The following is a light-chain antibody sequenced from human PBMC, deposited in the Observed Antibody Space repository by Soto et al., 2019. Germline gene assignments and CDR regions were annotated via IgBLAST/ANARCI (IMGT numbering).Light chain of an antibody. CDR2: DAS. J-gene: IGKJ1*01. CDR1: QSVSIY. CDR3: QQRSNRSPWT. V-gene: IGKV3-11*01. Sequence: EIVLTQSPSTLSLSPGERATLSCRASQSVSIYLAWYQQKPGQAPRLLIYDASNRATGIPARFSGSGSGTDYSTPISSRVQEEYAATYRQQRSNRSPWTFGQGTKVDIK.